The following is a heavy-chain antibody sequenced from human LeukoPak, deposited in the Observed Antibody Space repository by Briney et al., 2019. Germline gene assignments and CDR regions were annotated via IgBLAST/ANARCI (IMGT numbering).Heavy chain of an antibody. CDR1: GGSISSGSYY. Sequence: SQTLSLTCTVSGGSISSGSYYWSWIRQPAGKGLEWIGRIYTSGSTNYNPSLKSRATMSVDTSKNQFSLKLSSVTAADTAVYYCARDTYGDYGIDYWGQGTLVTVSS. J-gene: IGHJ4*02. CDR3: ARDTYGDYGIDY. D-gene: IGHD4-17*01. CDR2: IYTSGST. V-gene: IGHV4-61*02.